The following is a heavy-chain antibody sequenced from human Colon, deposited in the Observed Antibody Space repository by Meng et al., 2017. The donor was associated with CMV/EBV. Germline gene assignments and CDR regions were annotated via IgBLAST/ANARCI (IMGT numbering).Heavy chain of an antibody. V-gene: IGHV1-2*02. CDR3: ARVDCSGGRCFYFDS. D-gene: IGHD2-15*01. Sequence: SGYIFTAYYIHWVRQTPGQGLEWMGWVNPNNGGANCAQRFQGRVTLTRDTSISTVYMELSRLRSDDAAVYYCARVDCSGGRCFYFDSWGQGTLVTVSS. J-gene: IGHJ4*02. CDR1: GYIFTAYY. CDR2: VNPNNGGA.